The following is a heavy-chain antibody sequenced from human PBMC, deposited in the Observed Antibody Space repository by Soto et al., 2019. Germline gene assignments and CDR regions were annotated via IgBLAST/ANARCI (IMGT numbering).Heavy chain of an antibody. CDR2: ISGSGGST. Sequence: EVQLLESGGGLVQPGGSLRLSCAASGFTFSSYAMSWVRQAPGKGLEWVSAISGSGGSTYYADSVKGRFTISRDNSKNTLYLQMNSLRAEDTAVNYCAKDPLYCSGGSCYPNWFDPWGQGTLVTVSS. D-gene: IGHD2-15*01. CDR3: AKDPLYCSGGSCYPNWFDP. CDR1: GFTFSSYA. J-gene: IGHJ5*02. V-gene: IGHV3-23*01.